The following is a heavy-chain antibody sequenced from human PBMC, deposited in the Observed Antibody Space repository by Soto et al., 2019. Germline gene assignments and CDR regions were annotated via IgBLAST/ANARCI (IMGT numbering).Heavy chain of an antibody. CDR1: GPTFISYA. Sequence: QVQLVQSGAEVKEPGSSVMVSCKSSGPTFISYAISWVRQAPGQGLEWMGGFVPIFGTPIYAQKFQGRITITADESTSTTYMALSSLTVEDTAVFFCARPLEPLVPAGLFEYWGQGTLVIVSS. CDR3: ARPLEPLVPAGLFEY. J-gene: IGHJ4*02. V-gene: IGHV1-69*12. CDR2: FVPIFGTP. D-gene: IGHD2-2*01.